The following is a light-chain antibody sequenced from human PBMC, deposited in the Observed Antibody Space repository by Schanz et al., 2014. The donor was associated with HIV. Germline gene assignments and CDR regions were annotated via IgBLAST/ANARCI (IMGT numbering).Light chain of an antibody. CDR2: GAS. Sequence: EIVLTQSPGTLSLSPGERATLSCRASQSVSGFLAWYQQKPGQAPRLLIYGASSRATDIPDRFSGTGYGTEFTLTISSLQSEDSAFYYCQQYNNWPSWTFGQGTKVEIK. J-gene: IGKJ1*01. CDR1: QSVSGF. CDR3: QQYNNWPSWT. V-gene: IGKV3D-15*01.